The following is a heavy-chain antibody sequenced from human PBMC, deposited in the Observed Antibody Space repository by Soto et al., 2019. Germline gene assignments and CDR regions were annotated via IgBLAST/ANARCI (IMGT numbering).Heavy chain of an antibody. V-gene: IGHV1-46*01. J-gene: IGHJ5*02. Sequence: ASVKVSCKTSGFAFTSFHMHWVRQAPGQGLEWMGMVNPSGGGTDYAQRFQGRVTLTSDTSTTTVYMELRTLRSDDTAVYYCARAGINWCDPWGQGTLVTVSS. CDR3: ARAGINWCDP. CDR2: VNPSGGGT. CDR1: GFAFTSFH. D-gene: IGHD2-21*01.